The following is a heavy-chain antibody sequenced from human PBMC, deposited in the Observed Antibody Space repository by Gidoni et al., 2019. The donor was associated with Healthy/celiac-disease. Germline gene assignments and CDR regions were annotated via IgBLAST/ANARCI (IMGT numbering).Heavy chain of an antibody. CDR1: GGSISSGSYY. CDR3: ARGSGYSYGHGSFDY. D-gene: IGHD5-18*01. CDR2: IYTSGST. Sequence: QVQLQESGPGLVKPSQTLSLTCTVSGGSISSGSYYWSWIRQPAGKGLEWIGRIYTSGSTNYNPSLKSRVTISVDTSKNQFSLKLSSVTAADTAVYYCARGSGYSYGHGSFDYWGQGTLVTVSS. V-gene: IGHV4-61*02. J-gene: IGHJ4*02.